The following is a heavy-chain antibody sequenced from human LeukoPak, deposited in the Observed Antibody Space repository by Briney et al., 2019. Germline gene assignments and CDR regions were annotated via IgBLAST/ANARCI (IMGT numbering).Heavy chain of an antibody. Sequence: EGSLRLSCAASGFTFKSYSMNWVRQAPGKGVEWVSSISSSSSYIYYADSVKGRFTIYRDNAKNSLYLQMNSLRAEDTAVYYCARVLLSGDYYYYGMDVWGQGTTVTVSS. CDR2: ISSSSSYI. CDR1: GFTFKSYS. J-gene: IGHJ6*02. D-gene: IGHD2-21*01. V-gene: IGHV3-21*01. CDR3: ARVLLSGDYYYYGMDV.